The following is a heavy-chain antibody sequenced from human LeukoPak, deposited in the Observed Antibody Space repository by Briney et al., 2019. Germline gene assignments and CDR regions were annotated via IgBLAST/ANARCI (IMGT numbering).Heavy chain of an antibody. CDR2: ISSSSSYI. CDR1: GFTFSSYS. Sequence: GGSLRLSCAASGFTFSSYSMNWVRQASGKGLEWVSSISSSSSYIYYADSVKGRFTISRDNAKNSLYLQMNSLRAEDTAVYYCASESGSSRMDVWGQGTTVTISS. D-gene: IGHD2-2*01. V-gene: IGHV3-21*01. CDR3: ASESGSSRMDV. J-gene: IGHJ6*02.